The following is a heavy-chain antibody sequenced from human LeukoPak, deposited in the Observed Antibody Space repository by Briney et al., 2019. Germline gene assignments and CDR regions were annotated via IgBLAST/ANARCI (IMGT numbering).Heavy chain of an antibody. CDR3: ASEYSSSENFDY. CDR1: GGSISSSSYY. CDR2: IYYSGST. Sequence: PSETLSLTCTVSGGSISSSSYYWGWIRQPPGKGLEWIGSIYYSGSTYYNPSLRSRVTISVDTSKTQFSLKLSSVTAADTAVYYCASEYSSSENFDYWGQGTLVTVSS. J-gene: IGHJ4*02. D-gene: IGHD6-6*01. V-gene: IGHV4-39*01.